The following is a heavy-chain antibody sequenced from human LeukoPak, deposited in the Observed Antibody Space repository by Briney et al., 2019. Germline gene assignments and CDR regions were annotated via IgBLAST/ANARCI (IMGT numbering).Heavy chain of an antibody. Sequence: SQTLSLTCTVSGGSISSGDYYWSWIRQPPGKGLEWIGYIYYSGSTYYNPSLKSRVTISVDTSKNQFSLKLSSVTAADTAVYYCARGRFGRYNYYYYGMDVWGQGTTVTVSS. CDR2: IYYSGST. CDR3: ARGRFGRYNYYYYGMDV. CDR1: GGSISSGDYY. J-gene: IGHJ6*02. V-gene: IGHV4-30-4*01. D-gene: IGHD3-10*01.